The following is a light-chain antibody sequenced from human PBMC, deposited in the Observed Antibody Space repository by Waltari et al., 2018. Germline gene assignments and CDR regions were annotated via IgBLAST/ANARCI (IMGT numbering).Light chain of an antibody. CDR3: CSYAGSSTPNWV. J-gene: IGLJ3*02. CDR2: HVS. Sequence: QSALTQPASVSGSPGQSITISCTGTSSYVGGYNYVSWYQPHPGKAPKLMIYHVSKRPSGGSERFSGSQPGHTASLTIAGLQAEHEADYYRCSYAGSSTPNWVLGGGTKLTVL. CDR1: SSYVGGYNY. V-gene: IGLV2-23*02.